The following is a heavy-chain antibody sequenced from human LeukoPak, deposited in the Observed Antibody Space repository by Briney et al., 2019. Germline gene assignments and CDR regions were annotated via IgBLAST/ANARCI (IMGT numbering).Heavy chain of an antibody. Sequence: GGSLRPSCAASGFTFSNYAMNWVRQAPGKGLEWVSSISISGGHTYYADSVKGRFTISRDSSKNTLYLQMNSLRAEDTAVYYCAKAWSGSYLFDYWGQGTLVTVSS. D-gene: IGHD1-26*01. CDR1: GFTFSNYA. V-gene: IGHV3-23*01. J-gene: IGHJ4*02. CDR3: AKAWSGSYLFDY. CDR2: ISISGGHT.